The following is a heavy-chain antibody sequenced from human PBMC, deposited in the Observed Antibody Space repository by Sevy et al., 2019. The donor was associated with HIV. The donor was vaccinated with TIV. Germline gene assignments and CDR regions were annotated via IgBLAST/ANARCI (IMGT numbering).Heavy chain of an antibody. D-gene: IGHD2-8*02. CDR1: GFTFSNYY. CDR2: IREDGSEK. CDR3: SRGIVLPVTGEEFGY. Sequence: GGSLRLSCAASGFTFSNYYMTWLRQAPGEGLEWLATIREDGSEKFYVDSVKGRFTVSRDNAKNSLYLQMNRLRADDTAVYYCSRGIVLPVTGEEFGYWGQGTLVTVSS. V-gene: IGHV3-7*01. J-gene: IGHJ4*02.